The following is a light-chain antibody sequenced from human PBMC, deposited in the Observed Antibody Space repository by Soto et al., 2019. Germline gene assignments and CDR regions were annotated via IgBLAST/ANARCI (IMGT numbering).Light chain of an antibody. CDR1: QSVSRY. CDR2: DAA. CDR3: QQRGNWPLT. J-gene: IGKJ5*01. Sequence: EIVLTQSPATLSVSPGDRATLSCRASQSVSRYLAWYQQKAGQAPRLVMYDAATRATGIPDRFSGSGSGTDFTLTISSLEPEDLAVYYCQQRGNWPLTFGQGTRLEIQ. V-gene: IGKV3-11*01.